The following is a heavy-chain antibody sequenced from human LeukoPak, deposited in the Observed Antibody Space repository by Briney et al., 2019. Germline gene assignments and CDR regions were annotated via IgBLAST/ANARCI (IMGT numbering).Heavy chain of an antibody. CDR3: ARAGYDILTGYWAIKYFDY. J-gene: IGHJ4*02. D-gene: IGHD3-9*01. Sequence: SETLSLTCTVSGGSISSGGYYWSWIRQHPGKGLEWIGYIYYSGSTYYNPSLKSRVTISVDTSKNQFSLKLSSVTAADTAVYYCARAGYDILTGYWAIKYFDYWGQGTLVTVSS. V-gene: IGHV4-31*03. CDR1: GGSISSGGYY. CDR2: IYYSGST.